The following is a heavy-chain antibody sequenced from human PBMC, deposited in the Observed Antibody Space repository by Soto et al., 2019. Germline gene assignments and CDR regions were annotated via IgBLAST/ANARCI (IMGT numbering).Heavy chain of an antibody. V-gene: IGHV3-7*03. J-gene: IGHJ4*02. CDR2: IRQDGTEK. CDR3: AREEIGYITISNRPLYLDH. Sequence: HPGGSLRLSCAASGFTFSSYWMNWVRQAPGKGLEWVANIRQDGTEKYYVDSVKGRFTISRDNAKNSLFLQMNSLRAEDTAVYYCAREEIGYITISNRPLYLDHWGQGTPVTVSS. CDR1: GFTFSSYW. D-gene: IGHD3-10*01.